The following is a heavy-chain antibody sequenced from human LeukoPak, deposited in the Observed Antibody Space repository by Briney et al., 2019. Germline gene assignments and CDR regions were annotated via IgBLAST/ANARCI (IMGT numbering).Heavy chain of an antibody. CDR2: ISSSSSYI. D-gene: IGHD3-10*01. J-gene: IGHJ4*02. CDR3: ARGIRGGSLGLDY. V-gene: IGHV3-21*01. Sequence: GSLRLSCAASGFTFSSYGMHWVRQAPGKGLEWVSSISSSSSYIYYADSVKGRFTISRDNAKNSLYLQMNSLRAEDTAVYYCARGIRGGSLGLDYWGQGTLVTVSS. CDR1: GFTFSSYG.